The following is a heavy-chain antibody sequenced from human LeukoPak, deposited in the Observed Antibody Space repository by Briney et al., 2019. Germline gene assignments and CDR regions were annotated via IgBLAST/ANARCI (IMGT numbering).Heavy chain of an antibody. CDR2: IYHSGST. CDR1: GGSISSSNW. CDR3: ARGNYLDY. J-gene: IGHJ4*02. Sequence: SGTLSLTCAVSGGSISSSNWWSWVRQPPGKGLEWIGEIYHSGSTNYNPSLKSRVTISIDTSKNQFSLKLTSVTAADTAVYYCARGNYLDYWGQGTLVTVSS. V-gene: IGHV4-4*02.